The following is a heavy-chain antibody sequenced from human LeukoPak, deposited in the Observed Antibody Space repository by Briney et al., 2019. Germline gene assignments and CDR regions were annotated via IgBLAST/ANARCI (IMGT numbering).Heavy chain of an antibody. J-gene: IGHJ4*02. V-gene: IGHV3-23*01. D-gene: IGHD3-22*01. CDR1: GITLSNYG. CDR2: ISDSGGRT. Sequence: GGSLRPSCAVSGITLSNYGMSWVRQAPGKGLEWVAGISDSGGRTNYADSVKGRFTISRDNPKNTLYLQMNSLRAEETAVYFCAKRGVVIRVILVGFHKEAYYFDSWGQGALDTVSS. CDR3: AKRGVVIRVILVGFHKEAYYFDS.